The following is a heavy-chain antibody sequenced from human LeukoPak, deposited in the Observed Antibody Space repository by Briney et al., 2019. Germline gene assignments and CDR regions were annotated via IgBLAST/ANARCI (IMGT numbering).Heavy chain of an antibody. CDR2: IYYSGST. V-gene: IGHV4-59*01. CDR3: AREGMAVGFARFPIFNY. Sequence: SETLSLTCTVSGGSISSYYWSWIRQPPGRGLQWIGYIYYSGSTNYNPSLKSRVTISVDTSKTPFSLRLTSVTAADTAVYYCAREGMAVGFARFPIFNYWGQGTLVTVSS. CDR1: GGSISSYY. D-gene: IGHD6-19*01. J-gene: IGHJ4*02.